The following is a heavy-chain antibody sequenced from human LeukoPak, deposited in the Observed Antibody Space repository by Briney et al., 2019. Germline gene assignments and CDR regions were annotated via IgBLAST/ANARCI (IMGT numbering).Heavy chain of an antibody. V-gene: IGHV3-7*03. CDR2: IKLDGSEK. CDR1: GFTFGEYW. J-gene: IGHJ4*02. Sequence: QTGGSLRLSCVASGFTFGEYWMSWVRQAPGKGLEWVANIKLDGSEKNYVDSVKGRFTISRDNTKNSLYLQMNSLRAEDTAVFYCARDQYDTWSRRGNFDSWGQGTLVIVSS. CDR3: ARDQYDTWSRRGNFDS. D-gene: IGHD3-3*01.